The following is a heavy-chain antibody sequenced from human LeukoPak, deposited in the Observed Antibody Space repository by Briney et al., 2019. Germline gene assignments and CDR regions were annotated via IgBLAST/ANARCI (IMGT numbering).Heavy chain of an antibody. CDR2: IYYSGST. CDR1: GGSISSSSYY. Sequence: SETLSLTCTVSGGSISSSSYYWGWIRQPPGKGLEWIGSIYYSGSTYYNPSLKSRVTISVDTSKNQFSPKLSSVTAADTAVYYCARGLITMVRGVTPYFDYWGQGTLVTVSS. J-gene: IGHJ4*02. V-gene: IGHV4-39*07. CDR3: ARGLITMVRGVTPYFDY. D-gene: IGHD3-10*01.